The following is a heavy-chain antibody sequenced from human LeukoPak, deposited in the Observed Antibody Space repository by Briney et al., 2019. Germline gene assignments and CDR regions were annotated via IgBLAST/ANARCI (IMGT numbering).Heavy chain of an antibody. D-gene: IGHD2-21*02. Sequence: SETLSLTCTVSGYSISSGYYWGWIRQPPGKGLEWIGSIYHSGSTYYNPSLKSRVTISVDTSKNQFSLKLSSVTAADTAVYYCARRRDGDYEFDYWGQGTLVTVSS. CDR2: IYHSGST. CDR1: GYSISSGYY. V-gene: IGHV4-38-2*02. J-gene: IGHJ4*02. CDR3: ARRRDGDYEFDY.